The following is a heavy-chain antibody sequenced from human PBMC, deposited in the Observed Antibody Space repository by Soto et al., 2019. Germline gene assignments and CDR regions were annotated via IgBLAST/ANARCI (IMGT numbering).Heavy chain of an antibody. CDR1: GGTISSWY. D-gene: IGHD6-19*01. CDR2: IYYSGST. V-gene: IGHV4-59*08. Sequence: PSETLSLTCTVSGGTISSWYWSWIRQPPGKGLEWIGYIYYSGSTNYNPSLKSRVTISVDTSKNQFSLKLSSVTAADTAVYYCARHGQWLVTGYFYYGMDVWGQGTTVTVSS. CDR3: ARHGQWLVTGYFYYGMDV. J-gene: IGHJ6*02.